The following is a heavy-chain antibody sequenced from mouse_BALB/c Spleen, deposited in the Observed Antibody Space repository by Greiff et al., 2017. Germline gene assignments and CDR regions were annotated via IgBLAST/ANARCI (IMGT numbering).Heavy chain of an antibody. CDR2: ISSGSSTI. V-gene: IGHV5-17*02. CDR1: GFTFSSFG. Sequence: EVKLVESGGGLVQPGGSRKLSCAASGFTFSSFGMHWVRQAPEKGLEWVAYISSGSSTIYYADTVKGRFTISRDNPKNTLFLQMTSLRSEDTAMYYCARGEVRRLYAMDYWGQGTSVTVSS. D-gene: IGHD2-14*01. J-gene: IGHJ4*01. CDR3: ARGEVRRLYAMDY.